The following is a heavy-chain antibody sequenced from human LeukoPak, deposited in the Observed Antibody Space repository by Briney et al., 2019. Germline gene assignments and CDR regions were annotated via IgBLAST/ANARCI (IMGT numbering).Heavy chain of an antibody. D-gene: IGHD2-2*01. V-gene: IGHV1-18*01. Sequence: ASVTVSFTSSVYTFTSYGISWVRQAPGQGREGMGWISAYNGNTNYAQKLQGRVTMTTDTSTSTAYMELRSLRSDDTAVYYCARDVVGAGSRRLDYWGQGTLVTVSS. CDR1: VYTFTSYG. CDR2: ISAYNGNT. J-gene: IGHJ4*02. CDR3: ARDVVGAGSRRLDY.